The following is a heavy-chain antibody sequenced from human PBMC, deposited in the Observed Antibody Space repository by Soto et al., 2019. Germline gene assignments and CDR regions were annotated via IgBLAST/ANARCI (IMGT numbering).Heavy chain of an antibody. V-gene: IGHV1-18*01. CDR2: ISAYNGNT. D-gene: IGHD3-10*01. J-gene: IGHJ4*02. CDR1: GYTFTSYG. Sequence: QVQLVQSGAEVKKPGASVKVSCKASGYTFTSYGISWVREAPGQGLEWMGWISAYNGNTNYAQKLQGRVTMTTDTSTSTAYTELRRLRSDDTAVYYCARDPPPMVRGADSYWGQGTLVTVSS. CDR3: ARDPPPMVRGADSY.